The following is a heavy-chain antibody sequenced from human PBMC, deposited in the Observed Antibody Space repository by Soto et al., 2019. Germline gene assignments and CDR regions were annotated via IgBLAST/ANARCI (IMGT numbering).Heavy chain of an antibody. CDR1: GGTFSNFV. Sequence: GASVKVSCKASGGTFSNFVISWVRQAPGQGLEWMGGNIPIFGTANYAQKFQGRVTIIADESTGTTYMELASLRSEDTAVYYCARAPILGGETTYEKYFDYWGQGTLVTVSS. CDR2: NIPIFGTA. D-gene: IGHD2-21*01. CDR3: ARAPILGGETTYEKYFDY. J-gene: IGHJ4*02. V-gene: IGHV1-69*13.